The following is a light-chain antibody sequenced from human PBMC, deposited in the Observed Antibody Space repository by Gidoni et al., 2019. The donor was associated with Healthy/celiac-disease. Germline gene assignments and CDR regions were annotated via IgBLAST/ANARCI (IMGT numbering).Light chain of an antibody. CDR1: QSISSY. V-gene: IGKV1-39*01. CDR3: QQSYSTPQT. J-gene: IGKJ1*01. Sequence: IQLTLYPSSLPASVGDRVTITCRASQSISSYLNWYQQKPGKAPKLLIDAASSLQSGVPSRFSGSGSGTDFTLTISSLQPEDFATYYCQQSYSTPQTFGQGTKVEIK. CDR2: AAS.